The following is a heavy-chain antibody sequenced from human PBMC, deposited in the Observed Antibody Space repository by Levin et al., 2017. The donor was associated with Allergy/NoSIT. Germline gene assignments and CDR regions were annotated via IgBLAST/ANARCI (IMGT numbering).Heavy chain of an antibody. J-gene: IGHJ5*02. Sequence: ASETLSLTCTVSGGSISSGDYYWSWIRQPPGKGLEWIGYIYYSGSTYYNPSLKSRVTISVDTSKNQFSLKLSSVTAADTAVYYCARYPDYGGIRANWFDPWGQGTLVTVSS. CDR2: IYYSGST. CDR3: ARYPDYGGIRANWFDP. CDR1: GGSISSGDYY. V-gene: IGHV4-30-4*01. D-gene: IGHD4-23*01.